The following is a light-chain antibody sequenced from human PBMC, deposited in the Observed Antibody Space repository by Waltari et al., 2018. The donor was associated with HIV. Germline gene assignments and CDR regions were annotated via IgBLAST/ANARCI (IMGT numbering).Light chain of an antibody. J-gene: IGKJ2*03. CDR1: QGIGNF. V-gene: IGKV1-33*01. Sequence: IQMTQSPSSLSASVGDRVTITCQASQGIGNFLNWFLQKPGKAPKLLISDASNLRSGVPSRCSGTGSGTHFTRTISGLQPEDVATYYCQQYDNPNYSFGQGTKLEI. CDR3: QQYDNPNYS. CDR2: DAS.